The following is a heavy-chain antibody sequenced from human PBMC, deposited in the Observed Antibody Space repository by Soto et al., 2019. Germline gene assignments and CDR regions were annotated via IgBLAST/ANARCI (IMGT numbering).Heavy chain of an antibody. V-gene: IGHV3-66*01. CDR1: GFIVSIYY. CDR2: IYNDGST. Sequence: EVQLVESGGGLVQPGGSVRLSCAASGFIVSIYYMSWVRQAPGKGLEWVSIIYNDGSTYYADSVKGRFTISRDDSKNTLYLQILSLRAADTAVYYCARDSYTRYWGQGTLVTVSS. D-gene: IGHD4-4*01. CDR3: ARDSYTRY. J-gene: IGHJ4*02.